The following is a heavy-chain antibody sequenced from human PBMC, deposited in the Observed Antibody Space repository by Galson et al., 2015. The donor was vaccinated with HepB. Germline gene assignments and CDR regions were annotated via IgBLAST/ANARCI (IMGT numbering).Heavy chain of an antibody. Sequence: SLRLSCAASGFTFSSYGMHWVCQAPGKGLEWVAVVSYDGSNKYYADSVKGRFTISRDNSRNTPYLQMNSLRAEDTAVYYCVRESLMAMVTFDLWGRGTLVTVSS. J-gene: IGHJ4*02. D-gene: IGHD5-18*01. CDR2: VSYDGSNK. CDR1: GFTFSSYG. V-gene: IGHV3-30*03. CDR3: VRESLMAMVTFDL.